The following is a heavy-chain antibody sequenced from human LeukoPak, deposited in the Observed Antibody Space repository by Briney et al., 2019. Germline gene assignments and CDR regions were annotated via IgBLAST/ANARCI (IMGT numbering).Heavy chain of an antibody. CDR2: IYHSGSS. Sequence: SETLSLTCTVSGYSISSGYYWGWIRQPPGKGLEWIGSIYHSGSSYYNPSLNSRVTISVDTSKNQFSLKLSSVTAADTAVYYCARGVTMVRGGVNWFDPWGQGTLVTVSS. CDR1: GYSISSGYY. J-gene: IGHJ5*02. CDR3: ARGVTMVRGGVNWFDP. V-gene: IGHV4-38-2*02. D-gene: IGHD3-10*01.